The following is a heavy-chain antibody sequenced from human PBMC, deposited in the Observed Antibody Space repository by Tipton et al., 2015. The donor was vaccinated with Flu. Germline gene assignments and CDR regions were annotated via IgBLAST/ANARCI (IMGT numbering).Heavy chain of an antibody. D-gene: IGHD2-15*01. J-gene: IGHJ6*02. CDR2: MSHSGNT. V-gene: IGHV4-59*01. CDR1: GASIGSYY. Sequence: TLSLTCTVSGASIGSYYWSWIRRPPGKGLEWIGYMSHSGNTNYSPSLKSRVTMSVHTSTNQLSLKLTSVTAADTAVYYCAKTLILFYQSGGFDYYGLDVWGQGTTVTVSS. CDR3: AKTLILFYQSGGFDYYGLDV.